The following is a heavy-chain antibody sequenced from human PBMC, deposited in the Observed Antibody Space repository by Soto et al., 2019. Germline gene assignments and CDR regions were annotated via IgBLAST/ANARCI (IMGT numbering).Heavy chain of an antibody. V-gene: IGHV3-23*01. J-gene: IGHJ5*02. CDR3: AKAPSYGDYDPSSWFDP. CDR1: GVTFISYA. D-gene: IGHD4-17*01. CDR2: ISGSGGST. Sequence: PGGCLRLSCAASGVTFISYAMSWVRQAPGKGLEWVSAISGSGGSTYYADSVKGRFTISRDNSKNTLYLQMNSLRAEDTAVYYCAKAPSYGDYDPSSWFDPCGQGTLVTVPS.